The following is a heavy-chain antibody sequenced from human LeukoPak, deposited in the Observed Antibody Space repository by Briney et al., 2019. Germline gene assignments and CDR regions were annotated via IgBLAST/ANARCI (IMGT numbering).Heavy chain of an antibody. D-gene: IGHD6-19*01. Sequence: GGSLRLSCAASGFTFSTYGMHWVRQAPGKGLEWVALIWYAGSHKYYADSVKGRFTISRDNSKNTLYLQMNSLRAEDTAVYYCARVKTSGWLDAFDIWGQGTMVTVSS. CDR3: ARVKTSGWLDAFDI. CDR1: GFTFSTYG. V-gene: IGHV3-33*01. CDR2: IWYAGSHK. J-gene: IGHJ3*02.